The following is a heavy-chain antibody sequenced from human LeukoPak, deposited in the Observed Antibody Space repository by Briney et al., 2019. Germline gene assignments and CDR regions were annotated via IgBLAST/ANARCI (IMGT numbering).Heavy chain of an antibody. CDR1: GFTFSSYG. CDR3: ASRTYYYDSSGYYFDY. CDR2: ISYDGSNK. Sequence: GRSLRLSCAASGFTFSSYGMHWVRQAPGKGLEWVAVISYDGSNKYYADSVKGRFTISRDNSKNTLYLQMNSLRAEDTAVYYCASRTYYYDSSGYYFDYWGQGTLVTVSS. V-gene: IGHV3-30*03. J-gene: IGHJ4*02. D-gene: IGHD3-22*01.